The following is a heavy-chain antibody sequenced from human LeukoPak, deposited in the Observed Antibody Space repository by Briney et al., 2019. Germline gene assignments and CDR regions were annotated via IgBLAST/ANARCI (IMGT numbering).Heavy chain of an antibody. CDR2: MNPNSGNT. CDR1: GCTFTSYD. Sequence: GASVKVSCKASGCTFTSYDINWVRQATGQGLEWMGWMNPNSGNTGYAQKFQGRVTMTRNTSISTAYMELSSLRSEDTAVYYCARYYYGSGSYSDYWGQGTLVTVSS. CDR3: ARYYYGSGSYSDY. J-gene: IGHJ4*02. D-gene: IGHD3-10*01. V-gene: IGHV1-8*01.